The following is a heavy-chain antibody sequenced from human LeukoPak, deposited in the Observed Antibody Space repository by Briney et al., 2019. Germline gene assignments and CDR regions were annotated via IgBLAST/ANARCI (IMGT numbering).Heavy chain of an antibody. V-gene: IGHV1-2*02. Sequence: ASVKVSCQASGYTFTDYYMQWVRQAPGQGLAWMGWIDPNSGGTKYAQRFQGRVTMTRDTSITTAYMELSRLRSDDTAVYYCARGGPSPTTVTSNWYFDLLGRGTLVTVSS. CDR2: IDPNSGGT. D-gene: IGHD4-11*01. J-gene: IGHJ2*01. CDR1: GYTFTDYY. CDR3: ARGGPSPTTVTSNWYFDL.